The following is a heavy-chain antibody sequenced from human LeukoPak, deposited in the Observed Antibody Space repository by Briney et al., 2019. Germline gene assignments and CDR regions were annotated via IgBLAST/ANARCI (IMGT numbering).Heavy chain of an antibody. J-gene: IGHJ4*01. D-gene: IGHD6-13*01. CDR2: IYYSGST. CDR3: ARSPPPYSSSSDYSSFDY. V-gene: IGHV4-59*01. CDR1: GGSISSYY. Sequence: SETLSLTCTVSGGSISSYYWSWIRQPPGKGLEWIGYIYYSGSTNYNPSLKSRVTISVDTSKNQFSLKLSSVTAADTAVYYCARSPPPYSSSSDYSSFDYCGHRTPVTASS.